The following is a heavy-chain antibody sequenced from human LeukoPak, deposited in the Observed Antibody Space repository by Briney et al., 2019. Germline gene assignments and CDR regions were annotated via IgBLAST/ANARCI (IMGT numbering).Heavy chain of an antibody. V-gene: IGHV4-4*07. CDR3: ARGLLNVITFGGVIVNHDAFDI. CDR1: GGSISSYY. J-gene: IGHJ3*02. D-gene: IGHD3-16*02. Sequence: PSETLSLTCTVSGGSISSYYWSWIRQPAGKGLEWIGRIYTSGSTNYNPSLKSRVTMSVDTSKNQFSLKLSSVTAADTAVYYCARGLLNVITFGGVIVNHDAFDIWGQGTMVTVSS. CDR2: IYTSGST.